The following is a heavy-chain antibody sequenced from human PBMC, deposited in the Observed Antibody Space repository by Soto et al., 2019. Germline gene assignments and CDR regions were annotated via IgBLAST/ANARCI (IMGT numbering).Heavy chain of an antibody. CDR1: GGTFSSYA. CDR3: ARRGYCSGGSCYGWFDP. J-gene: IGHJ5*02. V-gene: IGHV1-69*06. D-gene: IGHD2-15*01. Sequence: QVQLVQSGAEVKKPGSSVKVSCKASGGTFSSYAISWVRQAPGQGLEWMGGIIPIFGTANYAQKFQGRVTITADKSTSTAYMERSSLRSEDTAVYYCARRGYCSGGSCYGWFDPWGQGTLVTVSS. CDR2: IIPIFGTA.